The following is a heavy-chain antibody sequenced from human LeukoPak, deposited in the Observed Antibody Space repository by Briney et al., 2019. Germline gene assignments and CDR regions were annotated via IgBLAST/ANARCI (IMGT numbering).Heavy chain of an antibody. V-gene: IGHV1-46*01. J-gene: IGHJ5*02. D-gene: IGHD2-2*01. Sequence: ASVKVSCKASGYTFTSYYMHWVRQAPGQGLEWMGIINPSGGSTSYAQKLQGRVTMTTDTSTSTAYMELRSLRSDDTAVYYCARGYCSSTSCFYRWFDPWGQGTLVTVSS. CDR2: INPSGGST. CDR3: ARGYCSSTSCFYRWFDP. CDR1: GYTFTSYY.